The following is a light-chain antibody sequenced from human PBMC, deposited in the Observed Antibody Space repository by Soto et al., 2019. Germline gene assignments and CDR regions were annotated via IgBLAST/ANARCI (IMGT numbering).Light chain of an antibody. J-gene: IGLJ2*01. Sequence: QSVLTQPASVSGSPGQSITISCTGTSSEVGGYNYVSWYQQHPGKAPKLMIYEVSNRPSGVSNRFSGSKSGNTASLTISGLQAEDEADYYCSSYTSSSFVVFGGGTKLTVL. CDR2: EVS. V-gene: IGLV2-14*01. CDR1: SSEVGGYNY. CDR3: SSYTSSSFVV.